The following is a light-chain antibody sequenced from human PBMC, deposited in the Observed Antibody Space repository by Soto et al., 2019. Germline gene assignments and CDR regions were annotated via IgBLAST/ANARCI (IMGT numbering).Light chain of an antibody. CDR2: DVN. J-gene: IGLJ7*01. CDR1: RNDIGAYKY. CDR3: CSYSGSYILV. V-gene: IGLV2-11*01. Sequence: QSALTQPRSVSGSPGQSVTISCTGTRNDIGAYKYVSWYQQHPGKDPKLIIYDVNTRPSGVPDRFSGSKSGNTASLTISGLQAEDEADYCCCSYSGSYILVFGAETQLTVL.